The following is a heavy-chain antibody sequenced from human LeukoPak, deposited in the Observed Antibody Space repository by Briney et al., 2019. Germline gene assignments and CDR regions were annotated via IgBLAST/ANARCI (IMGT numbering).Heavy chain of an antibody. CDR1: GFTFSDYY. D-gene: IGHD6-13*01. Sequence: GSLRLSCAASGFTFSDYYMSWIRQAPGKGLEWIGEIYHSGSTNYNPSLKSRVTISVDKSKNQFSLKLSSVTAADTAVYYCARDASIAAAGPFDYWGQGTLVTVSS. V-gene: IGHV4-34*01. CDR3: ARDASIAAAGPFDY. J-gene: IGHJ4*02. CDR2: IYHSGST.